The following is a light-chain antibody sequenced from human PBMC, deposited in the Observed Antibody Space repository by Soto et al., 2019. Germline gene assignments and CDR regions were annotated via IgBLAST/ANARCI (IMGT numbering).Light chain of an antibody. CDR3: QQYGSSPPIT. CDR2: GAS. CDR1: QSVSSNY. V-gene: IGKV3-20*01. J-gene: IGKJ5*01. Sequence: EIVLTQSPGTLSLSPGERATLSCRASQSVSSNYLAWYQQKPGQAPRLLIYGASSRATGIPDRFSGSGSGTDFALTISSLELEDFAVYYCQQYGSSPPITFGQGTRLEIK.